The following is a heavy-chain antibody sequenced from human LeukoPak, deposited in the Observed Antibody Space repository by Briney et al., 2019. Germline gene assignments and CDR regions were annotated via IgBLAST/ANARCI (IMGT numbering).Heavy chain of an antibody. V-gene: IGHV3-15*01. CDR1: GFTFSNAW. CDR3: TTSRGPIVVVPAAIGGEAFGI. CDR2: IKSKTDGGTT. Sequence: GGSLRLSCAASGFTFSNAWMSWVRQAPGKGLEWVGRIKSKTDGGTTDYAAPVKGRFTISRDDSKNTLYLQMNSLKTEDTAVYYCTTSRGPIVVVPAAIGGEAFGIWGQGTMVTVSS. D-gene: IGHD2-2*01. J-gene: IGHJ3*02.